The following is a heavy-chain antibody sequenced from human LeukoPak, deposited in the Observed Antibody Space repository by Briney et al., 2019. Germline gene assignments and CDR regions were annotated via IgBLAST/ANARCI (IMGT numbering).Heavy chain of an antibody. V-gene: IGHV3-43D*04. D-gene: IGHD3-10*01. J-gene: IGHJ6*03. CDR2: ISWDGGST. CDR3: AKGLYGSGSYYLDV. CDR1: GFTFDDYA. Sequence: GGSLRLSCAASGFTFDDYAMHWVRQAPGKGLEWVSLISWDGGSTYYADSVKGRFTISRDNSKNSLYLQMNSLRAEDTALYYCAKGLYGSGSYYLDVWGKGTTVTVPS.